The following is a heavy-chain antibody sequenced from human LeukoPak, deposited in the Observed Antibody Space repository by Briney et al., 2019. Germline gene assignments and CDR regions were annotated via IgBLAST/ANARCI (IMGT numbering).Heavy chain of an antibody. Sequence: PSETLSLTCTVSGGSISGGGYYWNWIRQHPGKGLEWIGHINYSGYSNYNSFLRSRVTMSVDTSRNRFSLKLTSVSAADTAVYYCVREVLSMIEVGYFDSWGQGTLVTVSS. D-gene: IGHD3-22*01. V-gene: IGHV4-31*03. CDR3: VREVLSMIEVGYFDS. CDR1: GGSISGGGYY. J-gene: IGHJ4*02. CDR2: INYSGYS.